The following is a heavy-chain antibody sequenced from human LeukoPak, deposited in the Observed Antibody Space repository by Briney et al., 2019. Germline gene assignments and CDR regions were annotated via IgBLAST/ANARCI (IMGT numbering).Heavy chain of an antibody. CDR1: GFTFSNYA. CDR3: ARRLGYCTGSSGSCYSSDAFDI. D-gene: IGHD2-15*01. Sequence: GGSLRLSCAASGFTFSNYAMSWVRPAPGKGREWLSSISSSGIYIYYADSVEGRFTISRDNGENSLFLQMNSVRAEDTAVYYCARRLGYCTGSSGSCYSSDAFDIWGQGTMVTVSS. J-gene: IGHJ3*02. V-gene: IGHV3-21*01. CDR2: ISSSGIYI.